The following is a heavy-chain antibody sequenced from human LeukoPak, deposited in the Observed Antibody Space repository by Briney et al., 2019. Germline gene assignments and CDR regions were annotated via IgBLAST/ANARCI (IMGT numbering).Heavy chain of an antibody. CDR3: ARSLGRGYYYYMDV. Sequence: SQTLSLTCTVCGGSISSGDYYWSWIRQSPGKGLEWIGYIYYSGSTYYNPSLKSRIIISADTSRNQFSLNLSSVTAADTAVYYCARSLGRGYYYYMDVWGKGTTVTVS. D-gene: IGHD7-27*01. CDR1: GGSISSGDYY. V-gene: IGHV4-30-4*08. CDR2: IYYSGST. J-gene: IGHJ6*03.